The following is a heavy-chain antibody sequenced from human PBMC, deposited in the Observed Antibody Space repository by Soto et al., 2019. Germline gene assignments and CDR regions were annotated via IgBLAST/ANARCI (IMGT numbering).Heavy chain of an antibody. CDR1: GFTFSSYA. CDR3: AKGWLEGGY. D-gene: IGHD2-15*01. Sequence: LXLSCSASGFTFSSYAMAWVRQAPGKGLEWVSSISGTGGNTYYADSVKGRFTISRDKSKNTLFLQMNSLRAEDTAVYYCAKGWLEGGYWGQGTLVTVSS. CDR2: ISGTGGNT. J-gene: IGHJ1*01. V-gene: IGHV3-23*01.